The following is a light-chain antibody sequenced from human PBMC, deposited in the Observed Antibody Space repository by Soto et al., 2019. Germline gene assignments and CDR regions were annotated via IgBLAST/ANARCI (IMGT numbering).Light chain of an antibody. Sequence: EIVMTQSPATLSVSLRERATLSCRASQSVSSNLAWYQQKPGQAPRLLIYGASTRASGAPARFSGSGSGIEFSVTISSLQSEDFAVYYCQQYNDSWTFGQGTKVEIK. V-gene: IGKV3-15*01. CDR3: QQYNDSWT. CDR1: QSVSSN. J-gene: IGKJ1*01. CDR2: GAS.